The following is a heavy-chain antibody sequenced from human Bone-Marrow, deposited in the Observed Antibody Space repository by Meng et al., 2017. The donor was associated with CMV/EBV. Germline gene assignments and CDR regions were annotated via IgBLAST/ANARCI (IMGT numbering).Heavy chain of an antibody. J-gene: IGHJ5*01. CDR2: IYYTGST. CDR3: ARDLGGNWFDS. CDR1: GASIGSYH. Sequence: LTCTVSGASIGSYHWTWIRQPPGKGLEWIGYIYYTGSTNYNPSLKSRVTISMDTSKNQFSLRLNSVTAADTAVYYCARDLGGNWFDSWGQGTLVTVSS. V-gene: IGHV4-59*01.